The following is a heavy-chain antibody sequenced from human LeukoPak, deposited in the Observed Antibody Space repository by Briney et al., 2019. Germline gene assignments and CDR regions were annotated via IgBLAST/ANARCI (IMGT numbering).Heavy chain of an antibody. CDR3: AKRSYCFGASCLFDP. CDR1: GFTFSSYA. J-gene: IGHJ5*02. D-gene: IGHD2-15*01. Sequence: GGSLRLSCAASGFTFSSYAMTWVRQTPGKGLEWASVISGNAERTYYADSVKGRFTISRDNSKNTLYLQMSSLRADDTAVYYCAKRSYCFGASCLFDPWGQGTLVTVSS. CDR2: ISGNAERT. V-gene: IGHV3-23*01.